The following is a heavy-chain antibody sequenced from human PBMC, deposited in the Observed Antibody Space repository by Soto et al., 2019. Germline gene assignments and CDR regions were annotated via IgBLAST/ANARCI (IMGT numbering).Heavy chain of an antibody. CDR1: GYTFTSYG. Sequence: ASVKVSCKASGYTFTSYGISWVRQAPGQGLEWMGWISAYNGNTNYAQKLQGRVTMTTDTSTSTAYMELRSLGSDDTAVYYCARRKVTIAGYYYYYYMDVWGKGTTVTVSS. V-gene: IGHV1-18*01. CDR2: ISAYNGNT. J-gene: IGHJ6*03. CDR3: ARRKVTIAGYYYYYYMDV. D-gene: IGHD2-21*02.